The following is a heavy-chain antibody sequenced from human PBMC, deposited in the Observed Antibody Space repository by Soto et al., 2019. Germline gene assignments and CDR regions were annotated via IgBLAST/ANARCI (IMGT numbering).Heavy chain of an antibody. V-gene: IGHV4-34*01. Sequence: SETLSLTCAVYGGSFSGYYWSWIRQPPGKGLEWIGEINHSGSTNYNPSLKSRVTISVDTSKNQFSLKLSSVTAADTAVYYCARGVDYYDPSGYYFSGQGILVTVSS. CDR3: ARGVDYYDPSGYYF. J-gene: IGHJ4*02. D-gene: IGHD3-22*01. CDR1: GGSFSGYY. CDR2: INHSGST.